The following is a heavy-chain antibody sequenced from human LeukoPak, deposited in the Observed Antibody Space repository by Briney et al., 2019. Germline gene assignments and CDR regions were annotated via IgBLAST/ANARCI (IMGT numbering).Heavy chain of an antibody. J-gene: IGHJ4*02. V-gene: IGHV3-33*01. CDR3: ARGYTSVTRSFFSRYYFDY. CDR1: GFTFSSYG. CDR2: IWYDGSNK. Sequence: PGRSLRPSCAASGFTFSSYGTHWVRQAPGKGLEWVAVIWYDGSNKYYADSVKGRFTISRDNSKNTLYLQMNSLRAEDTAVYYCARGYTSVTRSFFSRYYFDYWGQGTLVTVSS. D-gene: IGHD4-17*01.